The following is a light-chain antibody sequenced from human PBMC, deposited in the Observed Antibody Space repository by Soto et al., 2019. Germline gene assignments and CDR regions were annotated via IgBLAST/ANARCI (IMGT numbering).Light chain of an antibody. CDR1: QSISKY. J-gene: IGKJ4*01. V-gene: IGKV3-11*01. CDR2: DAS. CDR3: QQRSNWRGT. Sequence: EIVLTQSPATLSFSPGERATLSCRASQSISKYLAWYQQRPGQAPRLLIYDASTRATGIPARFSGSWSETDFTLTISSREPEDFAVYYCQQRSNWRGTFGGGTKVEI.